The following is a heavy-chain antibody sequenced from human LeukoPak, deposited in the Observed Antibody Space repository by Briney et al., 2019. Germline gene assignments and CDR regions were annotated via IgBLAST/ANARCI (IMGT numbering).Heavy chain of an antibody. Sequence: PGGSLRLSCAASGFTFSSYSMNWVRQAPGKGLEWVSSISSSSYIYYADSVKGRFTISRDNAKNSLYLQMNSLRAEDTALYYCAKDIYPNYGSGSYPMTWGQGTLVTVSS. J-gene: IGHJ5*02. V-gene: IGHV3-21*04. CDR1: GFTFSSYS. CDR2: ISSSSYI. CDR3: AKDIYPNYGSGSYPMT. D-gene: IGHD3-10*01.